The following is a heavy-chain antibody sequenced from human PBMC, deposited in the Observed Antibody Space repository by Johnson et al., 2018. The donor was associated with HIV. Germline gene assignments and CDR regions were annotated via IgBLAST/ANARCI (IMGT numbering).Heavy chain of an antibody. CDR2: ISYDGSNK. D-gene: IGHD2-21*01. CDR3: ARGGHAVVAKPFGAFDI. J-gene: IGHJ3*02. Sequence: QVQLVESGGGVVQPGRSLRLSCAASGFTFSSFAMHWVRQAPGNGLEWVAVISYDGSNKYYADSVKGRFTISRDNSKNTLYLQMNSLRAEDTAVYYCARGGHAVVAKPFGAFDIWGQGTMVTVSS. CDR1: GFTFSSFA. V-gene: IGHV3-30-3*01.